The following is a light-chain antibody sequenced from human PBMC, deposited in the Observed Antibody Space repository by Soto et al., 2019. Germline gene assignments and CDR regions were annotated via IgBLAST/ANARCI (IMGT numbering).Light chain of an antibody. V-gene: IGKV2-28*01. CDR2: LGS. J-gene: IGKJ1*01. Sequence: DIAMTQSPLSLPVTPGEPASISCRSSQSLLHSNGYNYLDWYLQKPGQSPQLLIYLGSYRASGVPDRFSGSGSGTDFTLKISRVEAGDVGVYYCMQTLQTPRTFGQGTKVEIK. CDR1: QSLLHSNGYNY. CDR3: MQTLQTPRT.